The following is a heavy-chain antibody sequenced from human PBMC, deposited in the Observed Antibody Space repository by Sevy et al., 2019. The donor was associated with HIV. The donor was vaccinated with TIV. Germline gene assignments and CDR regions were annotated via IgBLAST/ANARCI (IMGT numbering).Heavy chain of an antibody. J-gene: IGHJ4*02. D-gene: IGHD4-4*01. CDR1: SGSFSAYY. CDR2: INHSGST. V-gene: IGHV4-34*01. Sequence: SETLSLTCAVYSGSFSAYYWSWIRQPPGKGLEWSGEINHSGSTNYNPSLKSGVTISLHTSKNQFSLKLTSVTAADTAVYYCARVVTVTTVPYYFDYWGQGTLVTVSS. CDR3: ARVVTVTTVPYYFDY.